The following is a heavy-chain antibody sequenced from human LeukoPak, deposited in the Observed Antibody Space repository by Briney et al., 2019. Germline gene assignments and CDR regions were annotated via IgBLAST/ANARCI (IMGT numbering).Heavy chain of an antibody. Sequence: SETLSLTCAVSGGGFSGYNWSCIRQPPRKGLECIGEINHSGSTNYNPPPTSRVTIYLEAPTNQCSPRLSAVSPADTAVYYCARGHGVVVIHPYYYMDVWGKGTTVTVSS. CDR2: INHSGST. CDR3: ARGHGVVVIHPYYYMDV. D-gene: IGHD3-22*01. V-gene: IGHV4-34*01. J-gene: IGHJ6*03. CDR1: GGGFSGYN.